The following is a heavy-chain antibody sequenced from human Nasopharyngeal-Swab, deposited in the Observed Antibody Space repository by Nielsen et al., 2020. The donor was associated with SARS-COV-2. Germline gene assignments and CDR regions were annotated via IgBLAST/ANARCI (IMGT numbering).Heavy chain of an antibody. V-gene: IGHV1-18*01. CDR1: GYTFTSYG. CDR3: ARETMVRGVIITEYYYYGMDV. CDR2: ISAYNGNT. J-gene: IGHJ6*02. Sequence: ASVKVSYKASGYTFTSYGISWVRQAPGQGLEWMGWISAYNGNTNYAQKLQGRVTMTTDTSTSTAYMELRSLRSDDTAVYYCARETMVRGVIITEYYYYGMDVWGQGTTVTVSS. D-gene: IGHD3-10*01.